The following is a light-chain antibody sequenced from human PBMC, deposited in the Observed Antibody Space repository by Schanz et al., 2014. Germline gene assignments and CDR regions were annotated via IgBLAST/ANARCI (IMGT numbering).Light chain of an antibody. CDR2: AAS. V-gene: IGKV1-39*01. CDR3: QQRINWPPFT. J-gene: IGKJ4*01. Sequence: DIQMTQSPSSLSASVGDRVTITCRASQSISSYLNWYQQKPGKAPKLLIYAASSLQSGVPSRFSGSGSGTEFNLTISSLQSEDCAVYYGQQRINWPPFTFGGGTKAEI. CDR1: QSISSY.